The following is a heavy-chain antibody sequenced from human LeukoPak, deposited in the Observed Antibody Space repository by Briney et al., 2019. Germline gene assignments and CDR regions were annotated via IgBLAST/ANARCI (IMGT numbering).Heavy chain of an antibody. CDR2: ISGSGGST. J-gene: IGHJ5*02. D-gene: IGHD3-10*01. CDR3: AKGGYYLDP. CDR1: GFTFSSYA. V-gene: IGHV3-23*01. Sequence: PGGALMLSCSAPGFTFSSYAMSRVRQAPGKGLEWVSAISGSGGSTYYADSVKGRFTISRDNSKNTLYLQMNSLRAEDTAVYYCAKGGYYLDPWGQGTLVSVSS.